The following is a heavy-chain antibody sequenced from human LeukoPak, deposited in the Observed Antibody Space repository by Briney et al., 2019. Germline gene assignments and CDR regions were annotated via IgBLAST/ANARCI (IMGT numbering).Heavy chain of an antibody. Sequence: SETLSLTCAVYGGAFSGYYWSWIRQPPGKGLEWIGEINHSGSTNYNPSLKSRVPISVDTSKNQFSLKLSSVTAADTAVYYFARFKRYCSGGSCYYHYYYYMDVWGKGATVTVSS. J-gene: IGHJ6*03. V-gene: IGHV4-34*01. D-gene: IGHD2-15*01. CDR1: GGAFSGYY. CDR3: ARFKRYCSGGSCYYHYYYYMDV. CDR2: INHSGST.